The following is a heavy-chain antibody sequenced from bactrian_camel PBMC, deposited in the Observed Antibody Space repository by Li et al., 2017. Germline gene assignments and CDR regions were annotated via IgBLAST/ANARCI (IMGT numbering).Heavy chain of an antibody. Sequence: VQLVESGGGLVQPGGSLRLSCAASGFTFSTYDMSWVRQVPGKGLEWVSRVTNDGGSTYYTDSVKGRFTISRDNAKNTMYLQMNSLKHEDTGMYYCAAGRVCVDLGRGRPDVWGQGTQVT. CDR2: VTNDGGST. CDR3: AAGRVCVDLGRGRPDV. CDR1: GFTFSTYD. D-gene: IGHD3*01. V-gene: IGHV3S40*01. J-gene: IGHJ4*01.